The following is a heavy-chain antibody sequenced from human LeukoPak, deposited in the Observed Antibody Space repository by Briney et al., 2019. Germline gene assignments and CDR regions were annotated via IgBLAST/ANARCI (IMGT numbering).Heavy chain of an antibody. J-gene: IGHJ5*01. CDR2: ISGSGGST. CDR3: ARDRMDSSGWFDY. D-gene: IGHD6-19*01. CDR1: GFTFSSYA. V-gene: IGHV3-23*01. Sequence: GSLRLSCAASGFTFSSYAMSWVRQAPGKGLEWVSAISGSGGSTYYAGSVKGRFIISRDNSKNTLYLQMNSLRAEDTAVYYCARDRMDSSGWFDYWGQGTLVTVSS.